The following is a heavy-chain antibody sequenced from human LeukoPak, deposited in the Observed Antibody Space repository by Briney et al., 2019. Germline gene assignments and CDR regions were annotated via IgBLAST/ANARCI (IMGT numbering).Heavy chain of an antibody. V-gene: IGHV6-1*01. CDR1: GDSVSSSSAA. CDR2: TSYRSKWYN. Sequence: SQTLSLTCAISGDSVSSSSAAWNWIRQSPSRGLEWLGRTSYRSKWYNDYAVSVKSRIIINPDTSKNQFSLHLYSVTPEDTAVYYCARSMVATIDGDYYYMDVWGEGTTVTVSS. J-gene: IGHJ6*03. D-gene: IGHD5-12*01. CDR3: ARSMVATIDGDYYYMDV.